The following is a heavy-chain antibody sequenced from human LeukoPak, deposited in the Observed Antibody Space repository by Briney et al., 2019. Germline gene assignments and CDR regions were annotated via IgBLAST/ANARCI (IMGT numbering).Heavy chain of an antibody. CDR3: AKSNSESQTTVGN. Sequence: PGGSLRLSCAASGFTFNTYGMHWVRQAPGKRLEWVAVIWSDGTHKYYSDSVKGRFTISRDNSKNTLYLEMNSLRVEDTAVYYCAKSNSESQTTVGNWGQGTLVTVSS. J-gene: IGHJ4*02. D-gene: IGHD1-26*01. CDR2: IWSDGTHK. CDR1: GFTFNTYG. V-gene: IGHV3-33*06.